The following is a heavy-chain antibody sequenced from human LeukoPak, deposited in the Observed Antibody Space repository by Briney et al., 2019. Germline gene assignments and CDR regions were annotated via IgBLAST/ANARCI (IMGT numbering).Heavy chain of an antibody. J-gene: IGHJ4*02. V-gene: IGHV4-34*01. Sequence: SETLSLTCTVYGGSFSGCSWSWIRQPPGKGLEWIGEINHSGSTNYNPSLKSRVTISVDTSKNQFSLKLSSVTAADTAVYYCASLVAGTIDYWGQGTLVTVSS. CDR2: INHSGST. CDR1: GGSFSGCS. CDR3: ASLVAGTIDY. D-gene: IGHD6-19*01.